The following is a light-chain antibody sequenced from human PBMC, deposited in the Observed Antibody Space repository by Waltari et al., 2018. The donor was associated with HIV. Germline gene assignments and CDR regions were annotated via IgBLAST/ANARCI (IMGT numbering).Light chain of an antibody. CDR1: TGVVTSESY. J-gene: IGLJ1*01. Sequence: QTLRTTDPSLTASPRVTVTAPCASGTGVVTSESYPNWFQQKPGQVPRSLIYSTSKKHSWTPARFSGSLLGGKAARTLSGVQPEDEADYCCLLCYGGAQRYVFGTGTKVTVL. CDR2: STS. CDR3: LLCYGGAQRYV. V-gene: IGLV7-43*01.